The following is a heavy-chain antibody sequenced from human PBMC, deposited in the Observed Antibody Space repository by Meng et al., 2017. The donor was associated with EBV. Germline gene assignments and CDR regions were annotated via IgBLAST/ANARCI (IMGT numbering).Heavy chain of an antibody. V-gene: IGHV1-69*01. D-gene: IGHD6-19*01. CDR3: ARLCENKRLLAGFDY. Sequence: QVQLVQSGAEVKMPGSSVVVSCKAYGGSFSSHGIAWVRQAPGEGPEWMGGIIPILGTTNYAQKFQGRLTIVADASTTTAYMELNSLRSEDTAVYFCARLCENKRLLAGFDYWGQGPLVTVYS. CDR1: GGSFSSHG. J-gene: IGHJ4*02. CDR2: IIPILGTT.